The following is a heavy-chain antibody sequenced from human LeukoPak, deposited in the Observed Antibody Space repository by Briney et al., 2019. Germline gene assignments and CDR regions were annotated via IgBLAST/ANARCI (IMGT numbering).Heavy chain of an antibody. V-gene: IGHV1-69*01. CDR3: AAVAANYSWFDP. Sequence: SVKVSCKASGGTFSSYAISWVRQAPGQGLEWMGGIIPIFGTANYAQKFQGRVTITADESTSTAYMELSSLRSEDTAVYYCAAVAANYSWFDPWGQGTLVTVSS. J-gene: IGHJ5*02. CDR1: GGTFSSYA. D-gene: IGHD2-15*01. CDR2: IIPIFGTA.